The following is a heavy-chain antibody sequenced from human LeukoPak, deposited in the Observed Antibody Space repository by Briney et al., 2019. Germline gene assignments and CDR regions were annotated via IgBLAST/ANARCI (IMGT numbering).Heavy chain of an antibody. CDR1: GGTFSSYA. CDR3: ARGDSYGPAIKGWYFDL. D-gene: IGHD5-18*01. J-gene: IGHJ2*01. Sequence: GASVKVSCKASGGTFSSYAISWVRQAPGQGLEWMGGIIPIFDTANYAQKFQGRVTITADKSTSTAYMELSSLRSEDTAVYYCARGDSYGPAIKGWYFDLWGRGTLVTVSS. CDR2: IIPIFDTA. V-gene: IGHV1-69*06.